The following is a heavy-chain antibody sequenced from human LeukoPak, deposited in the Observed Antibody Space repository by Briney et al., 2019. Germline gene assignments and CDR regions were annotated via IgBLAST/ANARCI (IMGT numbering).Heavy chain of an antibody. V-gene: IGHV4-34*01. CDR2: INHSGST. J-gene: IGHJ5*02. CDR3: ARGRKVDFWSGYYYNWFDP. Sequence: SETLSLTCAVFGGSFSSYFWSWIRQSPGKGLEWIGEINHSGSTNYNPSLKSRVTISVDTSKNQFSLKLSSVTAADTAVYYCARGRKVDFWSGYYYNWFDPWGQGTLVTVSS. CDR1: GGSFSSYF. D-gene: IGHD3-3*01.